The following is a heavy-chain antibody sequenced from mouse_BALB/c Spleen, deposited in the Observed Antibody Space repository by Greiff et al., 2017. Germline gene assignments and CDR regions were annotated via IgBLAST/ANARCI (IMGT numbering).Heavy chain of an antibody. V-gene: IGHV14-3*02. D-gene: IGHD4-1*01. Sequence: EVQRVESGAELVKPGASVKLSCTASGFNIKDTYMHWVKQRPEQGLEWIGRIDPANGNTKYDPKFQGKATITADTSSNTAYLQLSRLTSEDTAVCYCAKLGHFDYWGQGTTLTVSS. CDR2: IDPANGNT. CDR3: AKLGHFDY. J-gene: IGHJ2*01. CDR1: GFNIKDTY.